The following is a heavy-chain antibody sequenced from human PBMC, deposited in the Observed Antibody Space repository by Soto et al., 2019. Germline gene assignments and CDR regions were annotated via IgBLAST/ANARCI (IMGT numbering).Heavy chain of an antibody. V-gene: IGHV1-18*01. D-gene: IGHD3-10*02. CDR1: GYTFTSYG. CDR3: ARDYGGEDYLQTNWFDP. Sequence: QVQLVQSGAEVKKPGASVKVSCKASGYTFTSYGISWVRQAPGQGLEWMGWISAYNGNTNYAQKLQGRVTMTTDTSTSTAYMGLRSLRSDDTAVYYCARDYGGEDYLQTNWFDPWGQGTLVTVSS. J-gene: IGHJ5*02. CDR2: ISAYNGNT.